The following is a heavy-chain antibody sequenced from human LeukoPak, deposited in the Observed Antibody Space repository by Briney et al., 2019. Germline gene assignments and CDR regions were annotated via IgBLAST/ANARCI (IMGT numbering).Heavy chain of an antibody. J-gene: IGHJ4*02. V-gene: IGHV3-74*01. CDR3: TRVTSPMATSLGY. CDR1: GFTFSSYW. D-gene: IGHD5-24*01. CDR2: SNSDGSTT. Sequence: TGGSLRLSCAASGFTFSSYWIHWVRQGPGKGVVWVSRSNSDGSTTYYEDSVKGRFTISRYNAKNTLYLQMNSLRVEDTAVYYCTRVTSPMATSLGYWGQGTLVTVSS.